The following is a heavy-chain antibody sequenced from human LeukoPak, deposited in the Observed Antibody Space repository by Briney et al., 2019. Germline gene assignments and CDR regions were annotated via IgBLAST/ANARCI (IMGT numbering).Heavy chain of an antibody. J-gene: IGHJ4*02. CDR1: SVSFSGYY. Sequence: SETLSLTCAVYSVSFSGYYWSWIRQPPGKGLEWIGEIDHSGSTNYNPSLKSRVTISVDTSKNQFSLKLSSVTAADTAVYYCARGRRRVTTDYWGQGALVTVSS. CDR3: ARGRRRVTTDY. D-gene: IGHD4-17*01. CDR2: IDHSGST. V-gene: IGHV4-34*01.